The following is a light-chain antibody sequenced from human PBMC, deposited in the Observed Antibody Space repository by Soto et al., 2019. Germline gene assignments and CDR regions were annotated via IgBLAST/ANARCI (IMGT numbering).Light chain of an antibody. J-gene: IGKJ4*01. CDR1: QSVSYN. CDR2: GAF. Sequence: EIVMTQSPATLSVSPGETATLSCRASQSVSYNLAWYQQKPGQGPRLLIYGAFTRATGIPARFSGSGSGTEVTLTISSLQSEDFAVYYWQQYKNWPPLTFGGGTKVEIK. CDR3: QQYKNWPPLT. V-gene: IGKV3-15*01.